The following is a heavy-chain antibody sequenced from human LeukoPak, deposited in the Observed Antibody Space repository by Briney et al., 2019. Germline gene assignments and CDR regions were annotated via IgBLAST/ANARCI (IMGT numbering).Heavy chain of an antibody. CDR2: ISGSGGST. J-gene: IGHJ4*02. CDR3: AKERGFYEETYYLTY. CDR1: GFTFSSYG. V-gene: IGHV3-23*01. D-gene: IGHD3-16*01. Sequence: GGALRLSCAASGFTFSSYGMSWVRQAPGKGLEWVSAISGSGGSTYYADSVKGRFTISRDNSKNTVYLQVHSLRAEDTAVYYCAKERGFYEETYYLTYWGQGTLVTVSS.